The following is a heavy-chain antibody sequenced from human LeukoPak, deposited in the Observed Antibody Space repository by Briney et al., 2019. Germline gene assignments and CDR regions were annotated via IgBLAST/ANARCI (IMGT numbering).Heavy chain of an antibody. V-gene: IGHV1-2*02. CDR2: INPNSGGT. CDR1: GYTFTGYY. J-gene: IGHJ6*02. Sequence: AASVKVSCKASGYTFTGYYMHWVRQAPGQGLEWMGWINPNSGGTNYAQKFQGRVTMTRDTSISTAYMELSRLRSDDTAVYYCARVGYGDYGRGMDVWGQGTTVTVSS. CDR3: ARVGYGDYGRGMDV. D-gene: IGHD4-17*01.